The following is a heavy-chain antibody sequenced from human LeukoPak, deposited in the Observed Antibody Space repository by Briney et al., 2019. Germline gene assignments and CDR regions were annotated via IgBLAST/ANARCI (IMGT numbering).Heavy chain of an antibody. D-gene: IGHD2-21*01. CDR2: IIGSGRTT. V-gene: IGHV3-23*01. CDR1: GFTFRSFA. Sequence: PGGSLRLSCAASGFTFRSFAMSWVRQAPGKGLEWVSGIIGSGRTTFYADSVKGRFTISRDNSKNTLYLQMNSLRAEDTAIYYCAKKEGDTYFSWYMDVWGKGTTATVSS. CDR3: AKKEGDTYFSWYMDV. J-gene: IGHJ6*03.